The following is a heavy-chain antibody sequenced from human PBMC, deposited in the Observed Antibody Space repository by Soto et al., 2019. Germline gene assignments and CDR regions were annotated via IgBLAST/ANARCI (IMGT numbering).Heavy chain of an antibody. CDR2: IYYSGST. CDR1: GGSISSYY. Sequence: SETLSLTCTVSGGSISSYYWSWIRQPPGKGLEWIGYIYYSGSTNYNPSLKSRVTISVDTSKNQFSLKLSSVTAADTAVYYCARLVVVAGGYFDYWGQGTLVTVSS. J-gene: IGHJ4*02. CDR3: ARLVVVAGGYFDY. D-gene: IGHD2-15*01. V-gene: IGHV4-59*01.